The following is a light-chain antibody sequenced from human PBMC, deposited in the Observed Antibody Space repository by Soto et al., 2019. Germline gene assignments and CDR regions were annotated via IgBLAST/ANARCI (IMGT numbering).Light chain of an antibody. CDR1: QSVGSN. CDR3: QQYDDWPET. Sequence: EIVMTHSPAILSVSPGERATLSCRASQSVGSNLAWYQQKPGQAPRLLIYDASTRATGVPARFSGSGSGTEFTLTISSLQSEDLAVYYCQQYDDWPETFGQGTKVDIK. V-gene: IGKV3-15*01. J-gene: IGKJ1*01. CDR2: DAS.